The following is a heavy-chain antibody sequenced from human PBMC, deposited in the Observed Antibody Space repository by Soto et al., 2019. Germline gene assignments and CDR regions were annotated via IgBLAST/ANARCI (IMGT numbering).Heavy chain of an antibody. J-gene: IGHJ4*02. CDR2: ISWNSGSI. CDR1: GFTFDDYA. Sequence: EVQLVESGGGLVQPGRSLRLSCAASGFTFDDYAMHWVRQAPGKGLEWVSGISWNSGSIGYADSVKGRFTISRDNAKNSLYLQMNSLRAEDTALYYCAKDMFPLSEQKLVDWGQGTLVTVSS. CDR3: AKDMFPLSEQKLVD. V-gene: IGHV3-9*01. D-gene: IGHD6-13*01.